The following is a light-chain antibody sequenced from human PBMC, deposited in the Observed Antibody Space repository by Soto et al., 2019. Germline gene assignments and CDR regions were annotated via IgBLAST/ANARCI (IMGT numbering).Light chain of an antibody. CDR3: SSYTSSITLVV. Sequence: QSALTQPASVSGSRGQSITISCTGTSSDVGGYDYVSWYQQHPGKAPKLMIYEVSNRPSGVSNRFSGSKSGNTASLTISGLQAADEADYYCSSYTSSITLVVFGGGTKLTVL. CDR2: EVS. J-gene: IGLJ2*01. V-gene: IGLV2-14*01. CDR1: SSDVGGYDY.